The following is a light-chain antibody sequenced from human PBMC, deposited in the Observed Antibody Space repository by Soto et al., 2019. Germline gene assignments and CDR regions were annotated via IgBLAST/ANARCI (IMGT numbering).Light chain of an antibody. CDR1: SGHSSYT. V-gene: IGLV4-69*01. J-gene: IGLJ1*01. Sequence: QSVLTQSPSASASLGASVKLTCTLSSGHSSYTIAWHQQQPEKGPRYLMKLNSDGSHSKGDGTPDRFSGSSSGAERYLTIASLQSEEEADYCCQTWGTGIHVFGTGTKLTVL. CDR2: LNSDGSH. CDR3: QTWGTGIHV.